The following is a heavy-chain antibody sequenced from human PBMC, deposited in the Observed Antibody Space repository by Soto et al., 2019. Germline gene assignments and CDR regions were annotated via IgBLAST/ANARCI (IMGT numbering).Heavy chain of an antibody. J-gene: IGHJ4*02. D-gene: IGHD6-19*01. Sequence: QVQLQQWGAGLLKPSETLSLTCAVYGGSFSGYYWSWIRQPPGKGLEWIGEINHSGSTNYNPSLKSRVTISVDTSMNQFSLKLSSVTAADTAVYYCARELGAGPNPFDYWGQGTLVTVSS. CDR1: GGSFSGYY. V-gene: IGHV4-34*01. CDR2: INHSGST. CDR3: ARELGAGPNPFDY.